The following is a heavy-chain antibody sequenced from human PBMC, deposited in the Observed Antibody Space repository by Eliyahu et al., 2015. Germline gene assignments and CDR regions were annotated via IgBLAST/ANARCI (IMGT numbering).Heavy chain of an antibody. CDR2: ISWDGGST. J-gene: IGHJ6*02. CDR3: AKDMESYSSSWEDYYYYGMDV. V-gene: IGHV3-43*01. CDR1: GFXFXXYX. D-gene: IGHD6-6*01. Sequence: EVQLVESGGVVVQPGGSLRLSCAASGFXFXXYXXXXXRQAPGKGLEWVSLISWDGGSTYYADSVKGRFTISRDNSKNSLYLQMNSLRTEDTALYYCAKDMESYSSSWEDYYYYGMDVWGQGTTVTVSS.